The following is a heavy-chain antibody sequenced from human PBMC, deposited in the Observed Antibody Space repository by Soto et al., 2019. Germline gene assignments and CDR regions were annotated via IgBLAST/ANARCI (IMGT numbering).Heavy chain of an antibody. CDR3: ARGLIAVAGTSGYMDV. D-gene: IGHD6-19*01. Sequence: ASVKVSCKASGYTFTSYDINWVRHATGQGLEWMGWMNPNSGNTGYAQKFQGRVTMTRNTSISTAYMELSSLRSEDTAVYYCARGLIAVAGTSGYMDVWGKGTTVTVSS. CDR2: MNPNSGNT. J-gene: IGHJ6*03. CDR1: GYTFTSYD. V-gene: IGHV1-8*01.